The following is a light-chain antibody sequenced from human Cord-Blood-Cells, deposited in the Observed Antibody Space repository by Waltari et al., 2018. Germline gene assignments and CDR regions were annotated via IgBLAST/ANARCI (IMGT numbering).Light chain of an antibody. V-gene: IGKV3-15*01. CDR3: QQYNNWPPWT. CDR2: GAS. CDR1: QSVSSN. J-gene: IGKJ1*01. Sequence: EIAMTQSPATLSVSPGDRATLSCRASQSVSSNLAWYQQKPGQAPRLLIYGASTRATGIPARFSGSWSGTEFTLTISSLQSEDFAVYYCQQYNNWPPWTFGQGTKVEIK.